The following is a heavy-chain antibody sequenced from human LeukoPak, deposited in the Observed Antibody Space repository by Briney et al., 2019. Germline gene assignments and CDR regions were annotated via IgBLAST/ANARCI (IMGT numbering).Heavy chain of an antibody. J-gene: IGHJ4*02. CDR1: GFSFSSYA. CDR2: ITYDGSIK. D-gene: IGHD1-1*01. V-gene: IGHV3-30*01. CDR3: ARGLSTGTWPGYFDY. Sequence: GGSLRLSCGASGFSFSSYAMHWARQAPGKGLEWVAVITYDGSIKYYGDSVKGRFTISRDNSKNTLNLQMNSLRVEDTAVYYCARGLSTGTWPGYFDYWGQGTLVTVSS.